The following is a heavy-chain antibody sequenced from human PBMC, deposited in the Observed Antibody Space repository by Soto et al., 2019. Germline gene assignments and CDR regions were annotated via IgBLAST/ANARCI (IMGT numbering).Heavy chain of an antibody. D-gene: IGHD2-15*01. CDR2: IYSGGST. CDR1: GFTVSSNY. J-gene: IGHJ6*03. Sequence: GGSLRLSCAASGFTVSSNYMSWVRQAPGKGLEWVSVIYSGGSTYYADSVKGRFTISRHNSKNTLYLQMNSLRAEDTAVYYCASPLPRYCSGGSCYSSYYYYMDVWGKGTTVTVSS. CDR3: ASPLPRYCSGGSCYSSYYYYMDV. V-gene: IGHV3-53*04.